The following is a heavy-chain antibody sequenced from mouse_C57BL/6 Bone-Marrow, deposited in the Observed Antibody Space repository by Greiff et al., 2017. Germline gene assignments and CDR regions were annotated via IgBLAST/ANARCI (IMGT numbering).Heavy chain of an antibody. V-gene: IGHV5-17*03. D-gene: IGHD4-1*01. CDR1: GFTFSDYG. J-gene: IGHJ2*01. CDR2: ISSGSSTI. Sequence: EVKLVESGGGLVKPGGSLKLSCAASGFTFSDYGMHWVRQAPEKGLEWVAYISSGSSTIDYADTVKGRFTISRDNAKNTLYLEMSLLRSEYTAMYYCARRRLTGYFDYWGQGTTLTVSS. CDR3: ARRRLTGYFDY.